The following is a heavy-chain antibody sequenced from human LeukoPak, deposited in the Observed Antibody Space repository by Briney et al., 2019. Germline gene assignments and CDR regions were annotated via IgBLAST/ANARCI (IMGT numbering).Heavy chain of an antibody. V-gene: IGHV3-23*01. CDR2: ISGSGGST. CDR3: ARAHNWKFGTFDY. D-gene: IGHD1-20*01. CDR1: GFTFSSYG. J-gene: IGHJ4*02. Sequence: GGSLRLSCAASGFTFSSYGMSWVRQAPGKGLEWVSAISGSGGSTYYADSVKGRFTISRNNAKNSLYLQMNSLRVEDTAVYYCARAHNWKFGTFDYWGQGTLVTVSS.